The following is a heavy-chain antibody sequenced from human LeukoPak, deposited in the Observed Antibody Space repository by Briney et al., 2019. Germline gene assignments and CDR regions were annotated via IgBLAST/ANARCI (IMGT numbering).Heavy chain of an antibody. CDR3: ASQYYYDSSGWLN. CDR2: ISSSGSTI. V-gene: IGHV3-48*03. CDR1: GFTFSSYE. D-gene: IGHD3-22*01. Sequence: PGGSLRLSCAASGFTFSSYEMNWVRQAPGKGLEWVSYISSSGSTIYYADSVKGRFTISRDNAKNTLYLQMNSLRAEDTAVYYCASQYYYDSSGWLNWGQGTLVTVSS. J-gene: IGHJ4*02.